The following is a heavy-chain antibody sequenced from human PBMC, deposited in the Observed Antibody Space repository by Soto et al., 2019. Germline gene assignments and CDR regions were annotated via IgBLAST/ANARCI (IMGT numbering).Heavy chain of an antibody. Sequence: PGGSLRLSCAASGFTFSSYAMSWVRQGPGKGLEWVSAISGSGGSTYYADSVKGRFTISRDNSKNTLYLQMNSLRAEDTAVYYCAKDEYSSSWYRTNYDYWGQGTLVTVSS. D-gene: IGHD6-13*01. CDR1: GFTFSSYA. V-gene: IGHV3-23*01. CDR2: ISGSGGST. J-gene: IGHJ4*02. CDR3: AKDEYSSSWYRTNYDY.